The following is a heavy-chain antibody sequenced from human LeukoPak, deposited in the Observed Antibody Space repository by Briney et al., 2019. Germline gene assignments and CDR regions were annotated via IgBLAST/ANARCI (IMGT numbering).Heavy chain of an antibody. V-gene: IGHV4-38-2*01. D-gene: IGHD6-6*01. Sequence: SETLSLTCAVSGYSIGSGYYWGWIRQPPGKGLEWIGSIYHSGSTYYNPSLKSRVTISVDTSKTQFSLKLSSVTAADTAVYYCARRRSSSSRTNYYFDYWGQGTLVTVSS. CDR2: IYHSGST. CDR1: GYSIGSGYY. CDR3: ARRRSSSSRTNYYFDY. J-gene: IGHJ4*02.